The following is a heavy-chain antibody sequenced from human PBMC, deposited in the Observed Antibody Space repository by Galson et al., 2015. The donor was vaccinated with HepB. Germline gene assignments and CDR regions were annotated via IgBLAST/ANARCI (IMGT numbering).Heavy chain of an antibody. D-gene: IGHD3-10*01. Sequence: SLRLSCAASGFTFSSYGMHWVRQAPGKGLEWVAVIWYDGSNKYYADSVKGRFTISRDNSKNTLYLQMNSLRAEDTAVYYCARDNYYGSGSYYNLFYYYGMDVWGQGTTVTVSS. V-gene: IGHV3-33*01. CDR2: IWYDGSNK. J-gene: IGHJ6*02. CDR3: ARDNYYGSGSYYNLFYYYGMDV. CDR1: GFTFSSYG.